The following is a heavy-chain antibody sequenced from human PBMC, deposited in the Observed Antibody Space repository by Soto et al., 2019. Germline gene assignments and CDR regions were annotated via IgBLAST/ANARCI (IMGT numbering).Heavy chain of an antibody. Sequence: QVQLVQSGAEVKKPGAAVKVSCKASVYTITDYSIHWVRQAPGQGLEWMGWINPHSGDIPYAHRFQGRVTMTRDTSISTAYMELSRLRSDDTAVYDCARGWGDYLDYGGHGTLVTVYS. CDR3: ARGWGDYLDY. CDR2: INPHSGDI. J-gene: IGHJ4*01. D-gene: IGHD3-16*01. V-gene: IGHV1-2*07. CDR1: VYTITDYS.